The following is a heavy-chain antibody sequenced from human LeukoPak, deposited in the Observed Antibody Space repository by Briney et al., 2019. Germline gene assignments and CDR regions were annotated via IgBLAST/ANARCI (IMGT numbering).Heavy chain of an antibody. V-gene: IGHV3-23*01. CDR3: AKDLAEKYQLIQPRCFDY. J-gene: IGHJ4*02. Sequence: GGSLRLSCAASGFTFSSYAMSWVRQAPGKGLEWVSAISGSGGSTYYADSVKGRFTISRDNSKNTLYLQMNSLRAEVTAVYYCAKDLAEKYQLIQPRCFDYWGQGTLVTVSS. D-gene: IGHD2-2*01. CDR2: ISGSGGST. CDR1: GFTFSSYA.